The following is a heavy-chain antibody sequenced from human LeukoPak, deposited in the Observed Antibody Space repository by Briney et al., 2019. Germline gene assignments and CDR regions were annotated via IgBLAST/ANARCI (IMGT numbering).Heavy chain of an antibody. CDR1: GGSISSYY. D-gene: IGHD4-17*01. Sequence: SETLSLTCTVSGGSISSYYWSWIRQPPGKGLEWIGYIYYSGSTNYNPSLKSRVTISVDTSKNQFSLKLSSVTAADTAVYYCVRDLLRPYAFDIWGQGTMVTVSS. CDR3: VRDLLRPYAFDI. CDR2: IYYSGST. J-gene: IGHJ3*02. V-gene: IGHV4-59*01.